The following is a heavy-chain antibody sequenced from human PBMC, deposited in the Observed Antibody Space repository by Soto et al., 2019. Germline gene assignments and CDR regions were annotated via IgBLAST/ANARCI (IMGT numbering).Heavy chain of an antibody. V-gene: IGHV1-18*01. CDR1: GYTFASYG. CDR3: ARDRGGYCSGGSCYFNWFDP. CDR2: ISAYNGNT. Sequence: GASVKVSCKASGYTFASYGIHWVRQAPGQGLEWMGWISAYNGNTNSAQRLQGRVAMTRDTSTSTAYMELSSLRSEDTAVYYCARDRGGYCSGGSCYFNWFDPWGQGTLVTSPQ. D-gene: IGHD2-15*01. J-gene: IGHJ5*02.